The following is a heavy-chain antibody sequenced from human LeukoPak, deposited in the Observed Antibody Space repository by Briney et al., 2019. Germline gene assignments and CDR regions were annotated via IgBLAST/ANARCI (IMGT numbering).Heavy chain of an antibody. CDR1: GYTFTSYG. D-gene: IGHD6-19*01. V-gene: IGHV1-18*01. J-gene: IGHJ3*02. CDR2: ISAYNGNT. CDR3: ARAGISSGWYDDAFDI. Sequence: GASVKVSCKASGYTFTSYGISWVRQAPGQGLEWMGWISAYNGNTNYAQKLQGRVTMTTDTSTSTAYMELRSLRSDDTAVYYCARAGISSGWYDDAFDIWGQGTMVTVSS.